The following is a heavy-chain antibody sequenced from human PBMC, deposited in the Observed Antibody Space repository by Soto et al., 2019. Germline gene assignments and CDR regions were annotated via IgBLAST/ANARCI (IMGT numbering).Heavy chain of an antibody. CDR1: GYTFTSYG. CDR3: ASDHFRAAAGTSPLGFY. J-gene: IGHJ4*02. Sequence: ASVKVSCKASGYTFTSYGISWVRQAPGQGLEWMGWISAYNGNTNYAQKLQGRVTMTTDTSTSTAYMELRSLRSDDTAVYYCASDHFRAAAGTSPLGFYWGQGTLVTVSS. D-gene: IGHD6-13*01. V-gene: IGHV1-18*01. CDR2: ISAYNGNT.